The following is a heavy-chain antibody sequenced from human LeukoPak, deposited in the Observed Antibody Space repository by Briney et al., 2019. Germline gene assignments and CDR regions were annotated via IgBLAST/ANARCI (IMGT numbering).Heavy chain of an antibody. J-gene: IGHJ4*02. CDR2: IHYDGPEK. CDR3: AKDVVGHQWVENY. V-gene: IGHV3-30*02. D-gene: IGHD6-19*01. Sequence: GGSLRLSCAASGFIFSNYGMHWVPQAPGKGLEWVAFIHYDGPEKYYGDSVRGRFTISRDNSKNTVYLQMNSLRVEDTAVYYCAKDVVGHQWVENYWGQGTPVTVSS. CDR1: GFIFSNYG.